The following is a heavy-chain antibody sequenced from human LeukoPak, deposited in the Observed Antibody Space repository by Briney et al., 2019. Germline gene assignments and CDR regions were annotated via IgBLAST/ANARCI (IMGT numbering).Heavy chain of an antibody. J-gene: IGHJ4*02. CDR3: ASTDYGGYFDY. V-gene: IGHV4-31*03. Sequence: PSQTLSLTCTVSRGSISSGGDYWSGIRQHPGKGLEWIGYIYYSGSTYYNPSLKSRVTISVDTSKNQFSLKLSSVTAADTAVYYCASTDYGGYFDYWGQGTLFTVSS. CDR1: RGSISSGGDY. CDR2: IYYSGST. D-gene: IGHD4-23*01.